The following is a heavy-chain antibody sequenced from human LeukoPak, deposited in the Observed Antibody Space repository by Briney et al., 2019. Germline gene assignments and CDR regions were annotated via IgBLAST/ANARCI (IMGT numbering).Heavy chain of an antibody. CDR2: IYYSGST. CDR1: GGSISSYY. D-gene: IGHD3-22*01. V-gene: IGHV4-59*01. J-gene: IGHJ6*02. Sequence: SQTLSLTCTVSGGSISSYYWSWIRQPPGKGLEWIGYIYYSGSTNYNPSLKSRVTISVDTSKNQFSLKLSSVTAADAAVYYCARDLFASRSGYNSYYYYGMDVWGQGTTVTVSS. CDR3: ARDLFASRSGYNSYYYYGMDV.